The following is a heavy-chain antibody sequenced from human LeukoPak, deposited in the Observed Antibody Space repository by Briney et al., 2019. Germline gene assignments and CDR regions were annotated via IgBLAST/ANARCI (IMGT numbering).Heavy chain of an antibody. Sequence: ASVKVSCKASGYTFSNYGLNWVRQVPGQVLEWMGWISANNRNRDYAQKVQGRVTMSADTSTSTAYMELTSLTSDDTAVYYCARGHSLYYENSAYYYFDYWGQGTVVTVSS. CDR2: ISANNRNR. D-gene: IGHD3-22*01. CDR1: GYTFSNYG. V-gene: IGHV1-18*01. J-gene: IGHJ4*02. CDR3: ARGHSLYYENSAYYYFDY.